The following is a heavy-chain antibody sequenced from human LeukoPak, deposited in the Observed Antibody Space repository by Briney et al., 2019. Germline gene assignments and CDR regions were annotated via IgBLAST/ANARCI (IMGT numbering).Heavy chain of an antibody. Sequence: SETLSLTCAVYGGSFSGYYWSWIRQPPGKGLEWIGEINHSGSTNYNPSLKSRVTISVDTSKNQFSLKLSSVTAADTAVYYCARDGRFPPEVLPRYFDYWGQGTLVTVSS. CDR2: INHSGST. CDR3: ARDGRFPPEVLPRYFDY. V-gene: IGHV4-34*01. CDR1: GGSFSGYY. J-gene: IGHJ4*02. D-gene: IGHD1-26*01.